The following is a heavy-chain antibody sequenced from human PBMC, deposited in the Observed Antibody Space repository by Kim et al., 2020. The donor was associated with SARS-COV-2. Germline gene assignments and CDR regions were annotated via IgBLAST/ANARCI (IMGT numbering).Heavy chain of an antibody. V-gene: IGHV4-30-2*01. J-gene: IGHJ4*02. D-gene: IGHD6-13*01. CDR3: ARAASSSWFVFDD. CDR2: IYYSGST. Sequence: SETLSLTCAVSGGSISSGGYSWSWIRQPPGKGLEWIGYIYYSGSTYYNPSLKSRVTISVDRSKNQFSLRLSSVTAADTAVYYCARAASSSWFVFDDWGQG. CDR1: GGSISSGGYS.